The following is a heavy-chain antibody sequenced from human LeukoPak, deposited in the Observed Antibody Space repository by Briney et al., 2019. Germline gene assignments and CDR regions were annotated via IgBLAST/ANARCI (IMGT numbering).Heavy chain of an antibody. CDR3: ARDRVLLYYYYGMDV. J-gene: IGHJ6*02. V-gene: IGHV4-30-4*01. D-gene: IGHD3-10*01. CDR2: IYYSGST. Sequence: SPSETLSLTCTVSGGSISSGDYYWSWIRQPPGKGLEWIGYIYYSGSTYYNPSLKSRVTISVDTSKNQFSLKLSSVTAADTAVYYCARDRVLLYYYYGMDVWGQGTTVTVSS. CDR1: GGSISSGDYY.